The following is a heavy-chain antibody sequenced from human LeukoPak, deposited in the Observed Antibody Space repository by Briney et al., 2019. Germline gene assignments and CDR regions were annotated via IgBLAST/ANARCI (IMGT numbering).Heavy chain of an antibody. Sequence: PGGSLRLSCAASEFTFSSYGMHWVRQAPGKGLEWVAVIWYDGSNKFYADSVKGRFTISRDNSKNTLYLQMNSLRAEDTAVYYCARDKARTGTSFDYWGQGTLVTASS. CDR2: IWYDGSNK. D-gene: IGHD1-7*01. CDR3: ARDKARTGTSFDY. CDR1: EFTFSSYG. V-gene: IGHV3-33*01. J-gene: IGHJ4*02.